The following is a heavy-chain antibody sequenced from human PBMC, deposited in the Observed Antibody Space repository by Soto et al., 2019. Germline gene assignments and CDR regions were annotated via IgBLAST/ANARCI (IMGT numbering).Heavy chain of an antibody. Sequence: QVQLVQSGAEVKKPGSSVKVSCKVSGGTFSNYAIDWVRLAPGHGLEWMGGIVPIFGTTYYTQKFQGRATIIADESTTTAYLEMISPTSEETAIYYCARVEAVAGLYNYHGLDVWGQGTAVTVSS. V-gene: IGHV1-69*12. CDR1: GGTFSNYA. CDR3: ARVEAVAGLYNYHGLDV. CDR2: IVPIFGTT. J-gene: IGHJ6*02. D-gene: IGHD6-19*01.